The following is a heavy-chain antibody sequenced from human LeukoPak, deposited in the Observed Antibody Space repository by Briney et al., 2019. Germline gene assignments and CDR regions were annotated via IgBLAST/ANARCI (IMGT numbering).Heavy chain of an antibody. CDR2: INSDGSST. CDR3: ARRESSYQNYYYYYHMDV. V-gene: IGHV3-74*01. D-gene: IGHD3-16*02. CDR1: GFTFSSYW. J-gene: IGHJ6*03. Sequence: GGSLRLSCAASGFTFSSYWMHWVRQAPGKGLVWVSRINSDGSSTSYADSVKGRFTISRDNAKNSLYLQMNSLRAGDTALYYCARRESSYQNYYYYYHMDVWGKGTTVTVSS.